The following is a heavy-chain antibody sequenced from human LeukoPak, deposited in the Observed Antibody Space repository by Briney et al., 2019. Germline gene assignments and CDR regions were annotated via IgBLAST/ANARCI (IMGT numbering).Heavy chain of an antibody. CDR1: GGSISTYY. CDR2: IFYSGST. D-gene: IGHD6-19*01. V-gene: IGHV4-59*08. J-gene: IGHJ4*02. CDR3: ARLYYSGWNYFDY. Sequence: SETLSLTCTFSGGSISTYYWSWIRQPAGKGLEWIGNIFYSGSTHYNTSLKSRLTISVDTSKNQFSLKLSSVAAADTAVYYCARLYYSGWNYFDYWGQGTLVTVSS.